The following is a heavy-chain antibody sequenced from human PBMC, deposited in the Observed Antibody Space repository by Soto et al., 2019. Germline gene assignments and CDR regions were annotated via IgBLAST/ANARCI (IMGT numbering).Heavy chain of an antibody. CDR1: GFSLSTSGVG. CDR3: AHRPNCWSTSCFYFDY. Sequence: QITLKESGPTLVKPTQTLTLTCTFSGFSLSTSGVGVGWVRQPPGKALEWLALVYWDGEKRYSPSLKSRLTMTKDTSKNQVVLTMTNVDPVDTATYYCAHRPNCWSTSCFYFDYWGQGILVTVSS. V-gene: IGHV2-5*02. CDR2: VYWDGEK. J-gene: IGHJ4*02. D-gene: IGHD2-2*01.